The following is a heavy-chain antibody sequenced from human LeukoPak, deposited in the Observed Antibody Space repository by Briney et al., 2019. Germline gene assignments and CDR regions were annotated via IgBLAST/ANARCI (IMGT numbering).Heavy chain of an antibody. CDR2: IYYSGST. CDR3: ARERDSSGYYSAAFDI. D-gene: IGHD3-22*01. CDR1: GGSISSSSYY. J-gene: IGHJ3*02. Sequence: SETLSLTCTVSGGSISSSSYYWGWIRQPPGKGLEWIGSIYYSGSTYYNPSLKSRVTISVDTSKNQFSLKLSSVTAADTAVYYCARERDSSGYYSAAFDIWGQGTMVTVSS. V-gene: IGHV4-39*07.